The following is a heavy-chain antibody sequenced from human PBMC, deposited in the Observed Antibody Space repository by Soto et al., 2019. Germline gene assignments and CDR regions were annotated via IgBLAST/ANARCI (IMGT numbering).Heavy chain of an antibody. CDR1: GGSISSHY. D-gene: IGHD1-26*01. CDR2: IYYRGST. J-gene: IGHJ6*02. V-gene: IGHV4-59*11. Sequence: SESLSLTCTVSGGSISSHYWSWVRQAPGKGLEWIGHIYYRGSTSYNPSLRSRSTISVDTSNNQFSLKLNSVTTADTAVYYCARDGREASGMDVWGQGTKVTVSS. CDR3: ARDGREASGMDV.